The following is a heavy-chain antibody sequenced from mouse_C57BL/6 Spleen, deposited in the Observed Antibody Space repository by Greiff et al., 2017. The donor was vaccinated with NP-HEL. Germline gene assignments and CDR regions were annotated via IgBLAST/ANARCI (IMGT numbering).Heavy chain of an antibody. CDR1: GFTFSSYA. V-gene: IGHV5-4*03. Sequence: DVMLVESGGGLVKPGGSLKLSCAASGFTFSSYAMSWVRQTPEKRLEWVATISDGGSYTYYPDNVKGRFTISRDNAKNNLYLQMSHLKSEDTAMYYCARSLGYYGSSYGGYFDYWGQGTTLTVSS. J-gene: IGHJ2*01. D-gene: IGHD1-1*01. CDR2: ISDGGSYT. CDR3: ARSLGYYGSSYGGYFDY.